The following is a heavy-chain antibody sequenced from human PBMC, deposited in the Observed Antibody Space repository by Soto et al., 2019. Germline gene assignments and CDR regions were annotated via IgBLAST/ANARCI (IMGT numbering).Heavy chain of an antibody. J-gene: IGHJ4*02. Sequence: QVQLVQSGAEVKKPGASVKVSCKASGYTFTSYGISWVRQAPGQGLEWMGWISAYNGNTNYAQKLQLRVSITTDSSTRTAYIELRSLRTDDTAVYYFARDLHGDPYYWGQGTLVTVSS. V-gene: IGHV1-18*01. CDR3: ARDLHGDPYY. D-gene: IGHD4-17*01. CDR1: GYTFTSYG. CDR2: ISAYNGNT.